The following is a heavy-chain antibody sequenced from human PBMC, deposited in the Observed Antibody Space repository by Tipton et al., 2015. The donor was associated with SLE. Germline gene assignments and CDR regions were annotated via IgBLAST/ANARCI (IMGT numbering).Heavy chain of an antibody. D-gene: IGHD3-3*01. CDR1: GGSISGYY. CDR2: ISFSGLT. Sequence: TLSLTCTVSGGSISGYYWSWVRQPPGKGLEWIGYISFSGLTNYNPSVRSRVSTSMDTSKNQFSLKLSSVTAADTAVYYCARADWSGYLFGYWGQGTLVTVSS. V-gene: IGHV4-59*01. J-gene: IGHJ4*02. CDR3: ARADWSGYLFGY.